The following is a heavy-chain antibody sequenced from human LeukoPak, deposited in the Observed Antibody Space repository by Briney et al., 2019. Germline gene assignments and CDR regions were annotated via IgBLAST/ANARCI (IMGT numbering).Heavy chain of an antibody. Sequence: SETLSLTCTVSGCSISSGYYWGWIRQPPGKGLEWIGSIYHSGSTYYNPSPKSRVTISVDTSKNQFSLKLSSVTAADTAVYYCARGIAARRVVDYWGQGTLVTVSS. J-gene: IGHJ4*02. D-gene: IGHD6-6*01. CDR1: GCSISSGYY. CDR2: IYHSGST. V-gene: IGHV4-38-2*02. CDR3: ARGIAARRVVDY.